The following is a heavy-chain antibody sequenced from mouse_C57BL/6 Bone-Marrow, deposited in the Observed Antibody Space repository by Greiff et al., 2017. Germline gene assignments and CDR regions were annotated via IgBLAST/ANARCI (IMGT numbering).Heavy chain of an antibody. Sequence: QVQLQQSGPELVKPGASVKMSCKASGYTFTSYWITWVKQRPGQGLEWIGDIYPGSGGTNYNEKFKSKATLTVDTSSSTAYMQLSSLTSEDSAVYYCARDYDSSYFDYWGQGTTLTVSS. CDR3: ARDYDSSYFDY. J-gene: IGHJ2*01. CDR1: GYTFTSYW. CDR2: IYPGSGGT. V-gene: IGHV1-55*01. D-gene: IGHD1-1*01.